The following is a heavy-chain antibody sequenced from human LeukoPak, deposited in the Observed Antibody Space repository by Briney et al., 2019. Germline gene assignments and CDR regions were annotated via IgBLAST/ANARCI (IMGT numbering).Heavy chain of an antibody. Sequence: ASVKVSCKASGGTFSSYAIRWVRQAPGQGLEWMGRIIPILGIANYAQKFQGRVTITADKYTSTAYMELSSLRSEDTAVYYCAREYDSSGYYSLSWFDPWGQGTLVTVSS. D-gene: IGHD3-22*01. CDR3: AREYDSSGYYSLSWFDP. J-gene: IGHJ5*02. CDR1: GGTFSSYA. CDR2: IIPILGIA. V-gene: IGHV1-69*04.